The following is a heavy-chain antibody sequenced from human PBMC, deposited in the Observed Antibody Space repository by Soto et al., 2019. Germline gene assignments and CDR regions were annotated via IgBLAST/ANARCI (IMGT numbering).Heavy chain of an antibody. D-gene: IGHD3-10*01. J-gene: IGHJ4*02. V-gene: IGHV3-23*01. Sequence: GGSLRLSCAASGFTFSSYAMSWVRQAPGKGLEWVSAISGSDGRTYYADSVKGRFTISRDNSKNTLYLQMNSLRAEDRAVYSCAKDRSRTVRGVIPPFDYWGQGTLVTVSS. CDR3: AKDRSRTVRGVIPPFDY. CDR2: ISGSDGRT. CDR1: GFTFSSYA.